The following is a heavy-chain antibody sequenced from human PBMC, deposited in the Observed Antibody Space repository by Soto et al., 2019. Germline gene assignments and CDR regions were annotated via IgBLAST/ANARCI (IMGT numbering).Heavy chain of an antibody. CDR1: GGTFSSYT. J-gene: IGHJ4*02. CDR3: ASFREKSYFDY. CDR2: IIPILGIA. Sequence: QVQLVQSGAEVKKPGSSVKVSCKASGGTFSSYTISWVRQAPGQGLEWMGRIIPILGIANYAQKFQGRVTITADKSTSTAYMELSSVRSEDTAVYYCASFREKSYFDYWGQGTLVTVSS. V-gene: IGHV1-69*02.